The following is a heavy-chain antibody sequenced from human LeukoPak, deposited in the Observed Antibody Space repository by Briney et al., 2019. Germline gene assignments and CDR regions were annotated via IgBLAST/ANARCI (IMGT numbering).Heavy chain of an antibody. D-gene: IGHD6-19*01. CDR3: ARTSIAVAGTYYFDY. CDR2: IYYSGST. CDR1: GGSISLYY. J-gene: IGHJ4*02. V-gene: IGHV4-59*08. Sequence: SSETLSLTCTVSGGSISLYYWSWIRQPPGKGLEWIGYIYYSGSTNYNPSLKCRVTISVDTSKNQFSLKLSSVTAADTAVYSCARTSIAVAGTYYFDYWGQGTLVTVSS.